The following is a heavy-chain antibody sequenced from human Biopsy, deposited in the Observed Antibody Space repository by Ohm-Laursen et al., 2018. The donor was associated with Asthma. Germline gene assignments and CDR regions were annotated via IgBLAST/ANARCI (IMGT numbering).Heavy chain of an antibody. D-gene: IGHD5-12*01. CDR1: GASTRGSGSY. CDR2: THYSGST. Sequence: GTLSLTCTVSGASTRGSGSYWAWIRQASGKGPEWIGTTHYSGSTFYKPSLRSRVTMSLDTSTNQFSLRLRSVTATDTAVYYCASPVNRAFGGYEWAAVFDYWGQGILVTVSS. CDR3: ASPVNRAFGGYEWAAVFDY. J-gene: IGHJ4*02. V-gene: IGHV4-39*01.